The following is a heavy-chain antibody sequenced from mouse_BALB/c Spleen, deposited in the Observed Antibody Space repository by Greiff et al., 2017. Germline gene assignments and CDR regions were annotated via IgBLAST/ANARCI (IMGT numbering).Heavy chain of an antibody. Sequence: EVKLMESGAELVRPGALVKLSCKASGFNIKDYYMHWVKQRPEQGLEWIGWIDPENGNTIYDPKFQGKASITADTSSNTAYLQLSSLTSEDTAVYYCARDWDGFAYWGQGTLVTVSA. CDR1: GFNIKDYY. V-gene: IGHV14-1*02. J-gene: IGHJ3*01. D-gene: IGHD4-1*01. CDR3: ARDWDGFAY. CDR2: IDPENGNT.